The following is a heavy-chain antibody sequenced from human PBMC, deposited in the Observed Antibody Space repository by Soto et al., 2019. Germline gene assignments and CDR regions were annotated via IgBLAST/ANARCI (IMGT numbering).Heavy chain of an antibody. CDR1: GYTFTSYG. J-gene: IGHJ5*02. CDR2: ISAYNGNT. V-gene: IGHV1-18*04. D-gene: IGHD3-3*01. CDR3: ARGYDFWSGYYRNTNWFDP. Sequence: GASVKVSCKASGYTFTSYGISWVRQAPGQGLEWMGWISAYNGNTNYAQKLQGRVTMTTDTSTSTAYMELRSLRSDDTAVYYCARGYDFWSGYYRNTNWFDPWGQGTLVTVSS.